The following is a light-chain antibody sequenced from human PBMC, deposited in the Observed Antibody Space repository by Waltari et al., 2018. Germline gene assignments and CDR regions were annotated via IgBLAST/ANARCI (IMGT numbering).Light chain of an antibody. Sequence: QTVVTQEPSLSVSPGGTVTLTCALSSGSLSTTSSATWSQQNPGQAPRTLVYKANARSSGVPDRFSGSILGNTAALTITGAQADDESDYYCALYMGSGIWVFGGGTRLTVL. CDR3: ALYMGSGIWV. V-gene: IGLV8-61*01. CDR1: SGSLSTTSS. CDR2: KAN. J-gene: IGLJ3*02.